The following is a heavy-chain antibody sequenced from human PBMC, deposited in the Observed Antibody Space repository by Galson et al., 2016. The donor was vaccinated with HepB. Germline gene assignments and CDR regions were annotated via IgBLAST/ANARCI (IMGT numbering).Heavy chain of an antibody. V-gene: IGHV4-59*01. J-gene: IGHJ6*04. D-gene: IGHD6-19*01. Sequence: SETLSLTCSVSGASISDSYCNWVRQPPGKALAWIGYVYKTDSTKYNPSLKSRITIPGDTSKNQFSLTLNSVTAEDTAVYYCVTGSGWLPDVWGKGTTVTVSS. CDR1: GASISDSY. CDR3: VTGSGWLPDV. CDR2: VYKTDST.